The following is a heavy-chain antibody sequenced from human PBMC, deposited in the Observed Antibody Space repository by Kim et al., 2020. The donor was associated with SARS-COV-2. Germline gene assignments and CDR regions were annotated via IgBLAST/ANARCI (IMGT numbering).Heavy chain of an antibody. Sequence: SETLSLTCTVSGGSISSGDYYWSWIRQPPGKGLEWIGCIYYSGSTYYNPSLKSRLIISLDTSKNQFSLKLSSVTAADTAVYYCARDSISIPGFDPWGQGT. CDR1: GGSISSGDYY. J-gene: IGHJ5*02. CDR2: IYYSGST. CDR3: ARDSISIPGFDP. V-gene: IGHV4-30-4*01. D-gene: IGHD3-10*01.